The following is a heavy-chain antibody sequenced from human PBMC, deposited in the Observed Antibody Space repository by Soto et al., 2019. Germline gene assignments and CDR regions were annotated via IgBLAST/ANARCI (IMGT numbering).Heavy chain of an antibody. Sequence: EASVKVSCKASGFTFTSSAVQWVRQARGQRLEWIGWIVVGSGNTNYAQKFQERVTITRDMSTSTAYMELSSLRSEDTAVYYCAADFPMAVAGTGVGYYFDYWGQGTLVTVSS. CDR1: GFTFTSSA. D-gene: IGHD6-19*01. J-gene: IGHJ4*02. V-gene: IGHV1-58*01. CDR2: IVVGSGNT. CDR3: AADFPMAVAGTGVGYYFDY.